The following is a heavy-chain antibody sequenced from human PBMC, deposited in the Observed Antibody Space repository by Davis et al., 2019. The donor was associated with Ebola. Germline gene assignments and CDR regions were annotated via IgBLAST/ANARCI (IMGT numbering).Heavy chain of an antibody. D-gene: IGHD6-13*01. V-gene: IGHV3-23*01. Sequence: GGSLRLSCAASASVPTNYPLICVRQAPGKGLKWVATYGTRADTSYADSVKGRFTISRDNSKNNLYLQMNGLRVEDTAIYYCAKDNRNSWSEVWGQGTMVTVSS. CDR2: TYGTRADT. CDR1: ASVPTNYP. J-gene: IGHJ3*01. CDR3: AKDNRNSWSEV.